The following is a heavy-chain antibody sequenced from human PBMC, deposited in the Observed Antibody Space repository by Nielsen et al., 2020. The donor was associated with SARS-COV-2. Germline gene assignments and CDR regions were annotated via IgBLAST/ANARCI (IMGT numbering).Heavy chain of an antibody. Sequence: GESLKISCKGSGYSFTSYWISWVRQMPGKGLEWMGRIDPSDSYTNYSPSFQGHVTILADKSISTAYLQWSSLKASDTAMYYCARQGNGRDGYNEFLVWGQGTLVTVSS. CDR3: ARQGNGRDGYNEFLV. D-gene: IGHD5-24*01. V-gene: IGHV5-10-1*01. CDR1: GYSFTSYW. CDR2: IDPSDSYT. J-gene: IGHJ4*02.